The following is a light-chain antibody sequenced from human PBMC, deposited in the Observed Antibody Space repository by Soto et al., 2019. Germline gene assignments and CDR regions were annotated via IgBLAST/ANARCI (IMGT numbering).Light chain of an antibody. V-gene: IGKV3-11*01. CDR1: QTVGTTY. CDR2: DAS. J-gene: IGKJ5*01. CDR3: QQRRSWPPTIT. Sequence: EVVLTQSPGTLSLSPGERATLSCRASQTVGTTYLAWYQHKPGQAPRLLIYDASYRATDIPPRFSGSGSGTDFTLTISSLEPEDFAVYYCQQRRSWPPTITFGQGTRLEIK.